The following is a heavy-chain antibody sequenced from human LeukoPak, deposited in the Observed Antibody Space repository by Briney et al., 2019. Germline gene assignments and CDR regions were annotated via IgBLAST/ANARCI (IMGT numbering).Heavy chain of an antibody. D-gene: IGHD3-22*01. CDR2: IWYDGSNK. Sequence: TGGSLRLSCAASGFTFSSYGMHWVRQAPGKGLEWVAVIWYDGSNKYYADSVKGRFTISRDNSKNTLYLQMNSLRAKDTAVYYCARDLSYYDSSGYSPGYWGQGTLVTVSS. V-gene: IGHV3-33*01. J-gene: IGHJ4*02. CDR3: ARDLSYYDSSGYSPGY. CDR1: GFTFSSYG.